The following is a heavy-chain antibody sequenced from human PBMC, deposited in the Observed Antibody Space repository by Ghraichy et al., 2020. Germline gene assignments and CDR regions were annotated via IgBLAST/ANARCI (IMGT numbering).Heavy chain of an antibody. D-gene: IGHD1-26*01. CDR3: TRAGIVGATPAFDY. V-gene: IGHV3-21*06. CDR1: GFNFNIYS. J-gene: IGHJ4*02. Sequence: SLRLSFGASGFNFNIYSMNWVRQAPGNGLEWVSSISSDGRHIYYADSVRGRFTISRDNAQNTVFLQTNSLRGEDTAVYYCTRAGIVGATPAFDYWGQGILVSVSA. CDR2: ISSDGRHI.